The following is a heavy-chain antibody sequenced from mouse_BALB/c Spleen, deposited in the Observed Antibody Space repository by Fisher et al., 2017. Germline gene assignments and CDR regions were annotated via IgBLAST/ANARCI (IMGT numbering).Heavy chain of an antibody. Sequence: KFKGKATLTVDKSSNTAYMELLSLTSEDSAVYYCARYYYGSSYGYFDYWGQGTTLTVSS. V-gene: IGHV1-26*01. D-gene: IGHD1-1*01. CDR3: ARYYYGSSYGYFDY. J-gene: IGHJ2*01.